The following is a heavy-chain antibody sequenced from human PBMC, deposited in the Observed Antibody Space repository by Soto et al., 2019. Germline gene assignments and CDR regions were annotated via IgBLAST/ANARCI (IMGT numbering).Heavy chain of an antibody. D-gene: IGHD3-9*01. Sequence: SQTLSPACPVSGGSVSSGSYYWSWLRQTPGKGLEWSGHTYYNGSTNYNPSLKTRVTLSVDTSKNLFSLKLSSVTAADTAVYYGARTHGYVDWLLRLDYWGQGTLVTVSS. V-gene: IGHV4-61*01. CDR3: ARTHGYVDWLLRLDY. CDR2: TYYNGST. CDR1: GGSVSSGSYY. J-gene: IGHJ4*02.